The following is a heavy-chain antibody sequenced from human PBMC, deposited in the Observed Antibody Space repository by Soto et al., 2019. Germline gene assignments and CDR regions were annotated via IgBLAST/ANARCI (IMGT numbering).Heavy chain of an antibody. CDR3: ARDPRIYCTSSSCHSYFDS. CDR2: IIPVFGTT. J-gene: IGHJ4*02. V-gene: IGHV1-69*01. CDR1: GGSFTSYS. D-gene: IGHD2-2*01. Sequence: QVQLVQSGAEVKKPRSSLKLSCRASGGSFTSYSISWLRQAPGQGLEWMGGIIPVFGTTSYAQRLQGRVTITADESTSTAYLDLSSLISEDTAVYYCARDPRIYCTSSSCHSYFDSWGQGTLVTVSS.